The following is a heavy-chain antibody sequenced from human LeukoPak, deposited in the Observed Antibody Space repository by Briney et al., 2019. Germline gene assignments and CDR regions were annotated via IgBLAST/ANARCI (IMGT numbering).Heavy chain of an antibody. CDR1: GFTFSSYS. J-gene: IGHJ6*02. D-gene: IGHD6-6*01. Sequence: GGSLRLSCAASGFTFSSYSMNWVRQAPGKGLEWVAVISYDGSNKYYADSVKGRFTISRDNSKNTLYLQMNSLRAEDTAVYYCARGFGKVAANVFGGYTMDVWGQGTTVTVSS. CDR2: ISYDGSNK. CDR3: ARGFGKVAANVFGGYTMDV. V-gene: IGHV3-30*03.